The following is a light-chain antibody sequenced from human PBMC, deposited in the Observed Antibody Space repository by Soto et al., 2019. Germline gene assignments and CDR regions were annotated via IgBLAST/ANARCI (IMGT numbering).Light chain of an antibody. Sequence: QSVLTQPASVSGSPGQSITISCTGTSSDIGSYNYVSWYQQHPGKAPKLMIYEVSYRPSGASNRFSASKSGNTASLTISGLQAEDEADYYCRSYTSSSTLYVFGTGTKVTVL. CDR1: SSDIGSYNY. CDR2: EVS. CDR3: RSYTSSSTLYV. V-gene: IGLV2-14*01. J-gene: IGLJ1*01.